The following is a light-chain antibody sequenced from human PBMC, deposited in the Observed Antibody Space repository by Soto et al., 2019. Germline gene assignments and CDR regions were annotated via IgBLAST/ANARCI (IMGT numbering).Light chain of an antibody. CDR2: KAS. V-gene: IGKV1-5*03. J-gene: IGKJ1*01. CDR1: QTISSW. CDR3: QQSNSSPRP. Sequence: DIQTTQSPSTLSGSVGDRVTITCRASQTISSWLAWYQQKPGKAPKLLIYKASTLKSGVPSRFSGSGSGTEFTLTISSLQPEDFATYYCQQSNSSPRPFGQGTKVDIK.